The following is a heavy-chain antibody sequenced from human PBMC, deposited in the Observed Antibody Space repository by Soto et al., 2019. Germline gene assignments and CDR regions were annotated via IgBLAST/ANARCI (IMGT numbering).Heavy chain of an antibody. CDR2: IIPIFGTA. CDR1: GGTFSSYA. Sequence: GASVKVSCKASGGTFSSYAISWVRQAPGQGLEWMGGIIPIFGTANYAQKFQGRVTITADESTSTAYMELSSLRSEDTAVYYCARERVVVITKTSLFFDYWGQGTLVTVSS. CDR3: ARERVVVITKTSLFFDY. D-gene: IGHD3-22*01. J-gene: IGHJ4*02. V-gene: IGHV1-69*13.